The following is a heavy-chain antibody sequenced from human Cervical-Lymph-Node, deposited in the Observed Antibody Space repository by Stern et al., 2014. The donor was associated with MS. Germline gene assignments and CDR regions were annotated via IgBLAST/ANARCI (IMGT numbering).Heavy chain of an antibody. Sequence: VHLVESGAEVKKPGASVNVSCKASGYTFSSFAITWVRQAPGQGLEWMGTITVYNGNTNYAQRVQDRVTMTTDTSTNTDYMEVRTLRSDDTAVYYWARGWGDTRHWGQGTLVTVSS. V-gene: IGHV1-18*01. CDR1: GYTFSSFA. CDR2: ITVYNGNT. D-gene: IGHD3-16*01. CDR3: ARGWGDTRH. J-gene: IGHJ4*02.